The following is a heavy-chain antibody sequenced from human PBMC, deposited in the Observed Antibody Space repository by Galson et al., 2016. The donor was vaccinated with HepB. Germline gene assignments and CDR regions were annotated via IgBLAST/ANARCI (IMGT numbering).Heavy chain of an antibody. J-gene: IGHJ6*02. CDR1: GASMSTSSFY. CDR3: AGHLGVFYYGMDV. V-gene: IGHV4-39*01. Sequence: SETLSLTCTVSGASMSTSSFYWGWVRQPPGKGLQWIGTIYYSGATNYNPSLKSRVTISVDTFKNQFSLKLASVTAADTAVYYCAGHLGVFYYGMDVWGQGTTVTVSS. CDR2: IYYSGAT.